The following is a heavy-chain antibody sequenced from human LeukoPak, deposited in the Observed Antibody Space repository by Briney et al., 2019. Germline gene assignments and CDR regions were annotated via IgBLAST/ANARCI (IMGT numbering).Heavy chain of an antibody. CDR1: GFTISDYY. Sequence: GGSLRLSCAASGFTISDYYMNWIRQAPGKGLEWVSYISGSGSTIYYADSVKGRFTISRDNAKNSLYLQMNSLRAEDTAVYYCAELGITMIGGVWGKGTTVTISS. CDR3: AELGITMIGGV. D-gene: IGHD3-10*02. CDR2: ISGSGSTI. V-gene: IGHV3-11*04. J-gene: IGHJ6*04.